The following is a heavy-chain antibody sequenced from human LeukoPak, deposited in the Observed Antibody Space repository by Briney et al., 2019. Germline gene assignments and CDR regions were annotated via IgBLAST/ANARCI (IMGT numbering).Heavy chain of an antibody. CDR3: ARGRDAFDI. J-gene: IGHJ3*02. V-gene: IGHV3-48*03. Sequence: GGSLRLSCAASGFTFSSYEMNWVRQAPGKGLEWVSYISSSGSTICYADSVKGRFTISRDNAKNSLYLQMNSLRAEDTAVYYCARGRDAFDIWGQGTMVTVSS. CDR1: GFTFSSYE. CDR2: ISSSGSTI.